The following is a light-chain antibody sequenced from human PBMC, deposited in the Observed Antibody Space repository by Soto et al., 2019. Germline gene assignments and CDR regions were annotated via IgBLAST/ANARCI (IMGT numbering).Light chain of an antibody. J-gene: IGKJ1*01. V-gene: IGKV1-5*01. CDR1: QSISSW. CDR2: DAS. Sequence: DIQMTQSPSTLSASVGDGVTITCRASQSISSWLAWFQQKPGKAPKLLIYDASSLESGVPSRFSGSGSGTEFTLTISSLQPDDFATYYCQQYKAFGQGTKV. CDR3: QQYKA.